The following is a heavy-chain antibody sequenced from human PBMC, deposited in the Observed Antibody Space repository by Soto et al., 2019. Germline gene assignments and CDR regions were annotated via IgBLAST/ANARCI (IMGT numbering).Heavy chain of an antibody. CDR2: IYYTGTT. CDR1: GTSIRGYY. J-gene: IGHJ4*02. V-gene: IGHV4-59*01. Sequence: PSETLSLTCSVSGTSIRGYYWTWIRQPPGKGLEWIGYIYYTGTTKYNPSLKSRVTISVDTSKNQFSLRLNSVTAADTAVYYCAREVSSFGSNHFDSWGQGALVTVSS. CDR3: AREVSSFGSNHFDS. D-gene: IGHD3-10*01.